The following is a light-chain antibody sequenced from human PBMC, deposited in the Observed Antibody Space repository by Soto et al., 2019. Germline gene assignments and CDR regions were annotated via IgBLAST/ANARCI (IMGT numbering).Light chain of an antibody. V-gene: IGKV1-5*01. CDR3: QQSDTYPLT. Sequence: DIQMTQSPSTLSASVEDRVTITFRASQSIGTWLAWYQHRPGKAPSLLIYDASTLRSGVPSRFSGSGSGTEFTLTISSLQADDFATYYCQQSDTYPLTFGQGTRLEIK. CDR2: DAS. J-gene: IGKJ5*01. CDR1: QSIGTW.